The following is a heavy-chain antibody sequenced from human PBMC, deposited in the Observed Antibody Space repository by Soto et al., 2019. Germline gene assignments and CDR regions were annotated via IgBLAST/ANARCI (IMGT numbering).Heavy chain of an antibody. CDR3: ARGPNNVAEAFYYGMDV. CDR1: GGSISSYY. Sequence: PSETLSLTCTVSGGSISSYYWSWIRQPPGKGLEWLGYIYYNGNTNYNPSLKSRVTISVDTSKNQISLKLSSVTAADTAVYYCARGPNNVAEAFYYGMDVWGQGNTVTVSS. J-gene: IGHJ6*02. V-gene: IGHV4-59*01. CDR2: IYYNGNT. D-gene: IGHD1-1*01.